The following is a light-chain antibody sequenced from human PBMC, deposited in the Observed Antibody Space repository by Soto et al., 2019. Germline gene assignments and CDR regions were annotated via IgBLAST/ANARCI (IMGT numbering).Light chain of an antibody. CDR1: QSICGW. V-gene: IGKV1-5*03. Sequence: DIQMTQSPSTLSASVGDRVTITCRASQSICGWLAWYQQKPGKAPKLLIYQASSLQSGVPSRFSGSGSETEFTLTISSLQPDDFATYFCQQYNTYPWTFGQVTKVEIK. CDR3: QQYNTYPWT. CDR2: QAS. J-gene: IGKJ1*01.